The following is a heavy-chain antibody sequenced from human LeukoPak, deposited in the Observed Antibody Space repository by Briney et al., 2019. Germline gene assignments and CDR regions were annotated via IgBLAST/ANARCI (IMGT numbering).Heavy chain of an antibody. J-gene: IGHJ6*02. V-gene: IGHV4-59*01. D-gene: IGHD4-17*01. CDR3: ARDLPYGDYSYGMDV. CDR1: GGSISSYY. Sequence: PSETLSLTCTVSGGSISSYYWSWIRQPPGKGLEWIGYIYYSGSTNYNPSLKSRVTISVDTSKNQFSLKLSSVTAADTAVYYCARDLPYGDYSYGMDVWGQGTTVTVSS. CDR2: IYYSGST.